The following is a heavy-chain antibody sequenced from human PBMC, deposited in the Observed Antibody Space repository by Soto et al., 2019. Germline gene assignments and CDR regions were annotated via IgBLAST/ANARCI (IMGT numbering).Heavy chain of an antibody. V-gene: IGHV4-59*01. CDR2: IYYSGST. CDR3: ARDSSLGFPEY. Sequence: SETLSLTCTVSGGSIDSYYWSWIRQPPGKGLEWIGYIYYSGSTNYNPSLKSRVTISVDTSKNQFSLKLNSVTAADTAVYYCARDSSLGFPEYWGQGTLVTVSS. J-gene: IGHJ4*02. D-gene: IGHD3-16*01. CDR1: GGSIDSYY.